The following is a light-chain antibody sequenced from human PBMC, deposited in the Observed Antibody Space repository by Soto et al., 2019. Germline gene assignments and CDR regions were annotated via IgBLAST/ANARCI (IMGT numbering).Light chain of an antibody. CDR1: QTISSW. J-gene: IGKJ1*01. Sequence: DIQMTQSPSSLSASVGDRVTITCRASQTISSWLAWYQQKPGKAPKLLIHKASTLKSGVPSRFSGSGSGTEFTLTISSLQPEDFATYYCQQSYSTPRTFGQGTKVDI. CDR3: QQSYSTPRT. V-gene: IGKV1-5*03. CDR2: KAS.